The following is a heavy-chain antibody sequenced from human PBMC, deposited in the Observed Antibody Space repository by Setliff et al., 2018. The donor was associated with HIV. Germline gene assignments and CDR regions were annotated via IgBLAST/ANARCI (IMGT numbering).Heavy chain of an antibody. J-gene: IGHJ6*02. V-gene: IGHV4-61*02. D-gene: IGHD3-3*01. CDR3: ARIFGDQGYYYGMDV. Sequence: SETLSLTCTVSGGSISSGSYFWTWIRQPAGKGLEWIGRIYTSGSTNYNPSLKSRVTISVDTSKNHFSLKLRSVIAADTAVYYCARIFGDQGYYYGMDVWGQGTTVTVSS. CDR2: IYTSGST. CDR1: GGSISSGSYF.